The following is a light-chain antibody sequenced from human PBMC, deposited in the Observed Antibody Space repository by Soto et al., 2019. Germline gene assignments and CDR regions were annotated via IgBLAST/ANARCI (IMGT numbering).Light chain of an antibody. CDR1: QSVSRF. V-gene: IGKV3-11*01. CDR2: DAS. CDR3: QQRGNWPWT. Sequence: EIVMTQSPATLSLSPGERATLSCRASQSVSRFLSWYQQKPGQAPRVLIYDASNRATGIPARVSGSGSGTDFTLTISSLESEDFAIYYCQQRGNWPWTFGLGTTVEIK. J-gene: IGKJ1*01.